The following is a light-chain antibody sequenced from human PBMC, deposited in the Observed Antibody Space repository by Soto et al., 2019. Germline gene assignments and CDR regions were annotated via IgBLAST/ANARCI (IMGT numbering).Light chain of an antibody. Sequence: EIVLTQSPGTLSLSPGERATLSCRASQSVSSSYLAWYQQKPGQAPRLLIYGASSRATGIPDRFSGSGSGPDFTRTTSRLEPEDFAVYYCQQYGSSPPRTFGQGTKVDIK. CDR1: QSVSSSY. CDR2: GAS. V-gene: IGKV3-20*01. J-gene: IGKJ1*01. CDR3: QQYGSSPPRT.